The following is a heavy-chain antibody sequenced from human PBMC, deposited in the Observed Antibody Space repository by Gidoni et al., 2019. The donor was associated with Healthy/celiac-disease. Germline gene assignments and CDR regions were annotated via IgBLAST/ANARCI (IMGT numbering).Heavy chain of an antibody. D-gene: IGHD3-22*01. CDR1: GHTFTSYD. Sequence: SCKASGHTFTSYDINWVRQATGQGLEWMGWMNPNSGNTGYAQKFQGRVTMTRNTSISTAYMGLSSLRSEDTAVYYCASEILDSSGYNDYWGQGTLVTVSS. V-gene: IGHV1-8*01. CDR3: ASEILDSSGYNDY. CDR2: MNPNSGNT. J-gene: IGHJ4*02.